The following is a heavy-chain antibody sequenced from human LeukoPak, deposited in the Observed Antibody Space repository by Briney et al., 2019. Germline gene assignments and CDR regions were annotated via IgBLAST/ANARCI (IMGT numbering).Heavy chain of an antibody. D-gene: IGHD5-24*01. V-gene: IGHV1-18*01. Sequence: ASVKVSCKASGYTFTNYGITWVRQAPGQGLEWMGWISTYNGNTNYAQKLQGRVTMTTDTSTTTAYMELRSLRSDDTAVCYCARAEEMAAYYFDYWGQGSLVTVSS. CDR3: ARAEEMAAYYFDY. CDR1: GYTFTNYG. J-gene: IGHJ4*02. CDR2: ISTYNGNT.